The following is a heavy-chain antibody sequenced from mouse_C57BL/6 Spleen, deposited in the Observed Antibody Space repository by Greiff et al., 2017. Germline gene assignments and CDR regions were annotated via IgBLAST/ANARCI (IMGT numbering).Heavy chain of an antibody. D-gene: IGHD2-5*01. CDR2: INPGSGGT. CDR1: GYAFTDYL. J-gene: IGHJ2*01. V-gene: IGHV1-54*01. CDR3: ARWGIVTTWSGKDY. Sequence: QVQLQQSGAELVRPGTSVKVSCKASGYAFTDYLIEWVKQRPGQGLEWIGMINPGSGGTNYNEKFKGKATLTADKSSSTACMQLSSLTSEDSAVYVGARWGIVTTWSGKDYWGQGTTLTVSS.